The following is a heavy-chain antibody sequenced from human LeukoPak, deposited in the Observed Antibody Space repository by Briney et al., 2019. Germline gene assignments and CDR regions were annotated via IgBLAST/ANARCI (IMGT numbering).Heavy chain of an antibody. Sequence: GASVKVSCKASGYTFTGYAMNWVRQAPGQGLEWMAWINTNTGNPTYAQDFTGRFVFSLDTSVSTAYLQISSLKTEDTAVYYCAREEYSSGHYYFDYWGQGTLVTVSS. J-gene: IGHJ4*02. D-gene: IGHD5-18*01. CDR3: AREEYSSGHYYFDY. V-gene: IGHV7-4-1*02. CDR1: GYTFTGYA. CDR2: INTNTGNP.